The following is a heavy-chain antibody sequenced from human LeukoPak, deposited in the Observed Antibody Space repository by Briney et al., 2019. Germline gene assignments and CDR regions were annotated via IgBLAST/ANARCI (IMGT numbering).Heavy chain of an antibody. Sequence: SETPSLTCTVSGGSISSGSYYWSWIRQPAGKGLEWIGRIYTSGSTNYNPSLKSRVTISVDTSKNQFSLKLSSVTAADTAVYYCARDIPAAGVGNWFDPWGQGTLVTVSS. D-gene: IGHD6-13*01. J-gene: IGHJ5*02. CDR1: GGSISSGSYY. CDR3: ARDIPAAGVGNWFDP. V-gene: IGHV4-61*02. CDR2: IYTSGST.